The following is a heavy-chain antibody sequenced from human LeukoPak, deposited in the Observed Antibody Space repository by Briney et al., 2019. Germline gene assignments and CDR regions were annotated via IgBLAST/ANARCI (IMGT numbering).Heavy chain of an antibody. CDR1: GGSISSGGYY. D-gene: IGHD3-9*01. V-gene: IGHV4-31*03. J-gene: IGHJ4*02. Sequence: PSQTLSLTCTVSGGSISSGGYYWSWIRQHPGKGLEWIGYIYYSGSTYYNPSLKSRVTISVDTSKNQFSLKLSSVTAADTAVYYCARDPYDILTGYRFDYWGQGTLVTVSS. CDR2: IYYSGST. CDR3: ARDPYDILTGYRFDY.